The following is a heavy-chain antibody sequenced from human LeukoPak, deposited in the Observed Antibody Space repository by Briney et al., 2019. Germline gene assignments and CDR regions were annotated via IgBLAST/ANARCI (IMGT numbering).Heavy chain of an antibody. CDR3: ARDRDGDYFTWYFDL. Sequence: SVKVSCKASGGTFSSNAISWLRQAPGQGLEWMGRIIPIFGTANYAQKFQGRVTITTDESTSTAYMELSSLRSEDTAVYYCARDRDGDYFTWYFDLWGRGTLVTVSS. CDR1: GGTFSSNA. CDR2: IIPIFGTA. D-gene: IGHD4-17*01. V-gene: IGHV1-69*05. J-gene: IGHJ2*01.